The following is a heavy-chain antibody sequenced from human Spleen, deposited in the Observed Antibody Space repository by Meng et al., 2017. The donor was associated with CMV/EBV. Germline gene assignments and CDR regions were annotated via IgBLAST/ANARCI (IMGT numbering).Heavy chain of an antibody. D-gene: IGHD1-26*01. CDR3: ARDWVIVGATLPDY. CDR2: IPYDGITK. J-gene: IGHJ4*02. Sequence: GGSLRLSCAASGFTFSTYSMHWVRQAPGKGLEWVAVIPYDGITKYYADSVKGRFTISRDNSKNTLYLEMNSLRVEDSAVYYCARDWVIVGATLPDYWGQGTLVTVSS. CDR1: GFTFSTYS. V-gene: IGHV3-30-3*01.